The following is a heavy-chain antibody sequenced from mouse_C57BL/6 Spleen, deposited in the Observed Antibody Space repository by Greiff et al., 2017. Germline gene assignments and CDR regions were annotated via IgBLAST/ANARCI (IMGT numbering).Heavy chain of an antibody. Sequence: VQLQQSGAELVRPGASVKLSCTASGFNIKDDYMHWVKQRPEQGLEWIGWIDPENGDTEYASKFQGKATITADTYSNTAYLQLSSLTSEDTAVYDGTTEGRGRVAYWGKGTLVTGSA. CDR2: IDPENGDT. CDR1: GFNIKDDY. CDR3: TTEGRGRVAY. V-gene: IGHV14-4*01. J-gene: IGHJ3*01. D-gene: IGHD3-3*01.